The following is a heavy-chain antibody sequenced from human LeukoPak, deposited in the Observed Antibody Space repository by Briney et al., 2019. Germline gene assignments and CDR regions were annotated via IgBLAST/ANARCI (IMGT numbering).Heavy chain of an antibody. CDR1: GYTFTGYY. V-gene: IGHV1-2*02. CDR2: INPNSGGT. Sequence: ASVKVSCKASGYTFTGYYMHWVRQAPGQGLEWMGWINPNSGGTNYAQKFQGRVTMTRDTSISTAYMELSRLRSDDTAVYYCATSTGYYDSSGYYSHWGQGTLVTVSS. J-gene: IGHJ1*01. D-gene: IGHD3-22*01. CDR3: ATSTGYYDSSGYYSH.